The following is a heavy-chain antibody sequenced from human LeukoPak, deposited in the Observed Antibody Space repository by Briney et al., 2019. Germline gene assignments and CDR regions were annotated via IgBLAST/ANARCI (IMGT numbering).Heavy chain of an antibody. Sequence: GGSLRLSCAASGFTFSEYYMSWIRQAPGKGLEWVSYNSSNDSTRYDGDSVKGQFTSSRDKAKNSLYVQMNSLRAGDTAVYYCARVAASYDYYMDVGGKGCTVTVS. V-gene: IGHV3-11*01. CDR2: NSSNDSTR. CDR3: ARVAASYDYYMDV. CDR1: GFTFSEYY. J-gene: IGHJ6*03.